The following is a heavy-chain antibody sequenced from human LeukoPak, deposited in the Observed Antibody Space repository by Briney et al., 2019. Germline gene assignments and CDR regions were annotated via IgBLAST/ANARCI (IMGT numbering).Heavy chain of an antibody. D-gene: IGHD1-14*01. V-gene: IGHV4-61*03. Sequence: PSEALSLTCTVSGGAVSSGSYYWSWIRQPPGKGLEWIAYMSYSGSTNYNPSLKSRVTISIDTSKNHFSLKLSSVTDADTAVYHCARARTGDYFDYWGQGTLVTVSS. J-gene: IGHJ4*02. CDR1: GGAVSSGSYY. CDR3: ARARTGDYFDY. CDR2: MSYSGST.